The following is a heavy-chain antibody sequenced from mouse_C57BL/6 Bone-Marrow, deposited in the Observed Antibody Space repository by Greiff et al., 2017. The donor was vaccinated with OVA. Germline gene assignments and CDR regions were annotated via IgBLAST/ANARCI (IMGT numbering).Heavy chain of an antibody. V-gene: IGHV2-6*03. CDR2: IWSDGST. Sequence: VKLMESGPGLVAPSQSLSITCTVSGFSLTSYGVHWVRQPPGKGLEWLVVIWSDGSTTYNSALKSRLSISKDNSKSQVFLKMNSLQTDDTAMYYCARSYYYGSSYVFAYWGQGTLVTVSA. CDR1: GFSLTSYG. J-gene: IGHJ3*01. D-gene: IGHD1-1*01. CDR3: ARSYYYGSSYVFAY.